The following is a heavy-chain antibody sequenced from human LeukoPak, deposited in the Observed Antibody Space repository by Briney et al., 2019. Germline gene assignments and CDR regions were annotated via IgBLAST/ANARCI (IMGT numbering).Heavy chain of an antibody. J-gene: IGHJ4*02. CDR3: AKGYYDYVWGSYYFDY. V-gene: IGHV3-21*01. CDR2: ISSSSTYI. Sequence: GGSLRLSCAASGFTFSSSNMNWVRQAPGRGLEWVSSISSSSTYIFYADSVKGRFTISRDNAKNSLYLQMNSLRAEDTAVYYCAKGYYDYVWGSYYFDYWGQGTLVTVSS. CDR1: GFTFSSSN. D-gene: IGHD3-16*01.